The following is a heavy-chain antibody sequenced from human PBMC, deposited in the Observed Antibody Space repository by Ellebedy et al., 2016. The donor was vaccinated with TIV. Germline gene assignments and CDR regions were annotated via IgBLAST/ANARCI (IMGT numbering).Heavy chain of an antibody. Sequence: GESLKISXAASGFIVSSNYMSWVRQAPGKGLEWVSVIYSGGSTFYADSVKGRFTISRDKSKNTLYLQMNSLRAEDTAVYYCATSYYYDSDAFDLWGQGTMVTVSS. V-gene: IGHV3-66*01. CDR3: ATSYYYDSDAFDL. CDR2: IYSGGST. J-gene: IGHJ3*01. D-gene: IGHD3-22*01. CDR1: GFIVSSNY.